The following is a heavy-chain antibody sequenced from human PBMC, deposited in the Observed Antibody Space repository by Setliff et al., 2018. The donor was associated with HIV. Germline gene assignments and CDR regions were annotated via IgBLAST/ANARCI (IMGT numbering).Heavy chain of an antibody. J-gene: IGHJ4*02. CDR1: GGSISSYY. CDR2: IYYRGST. CDR3: ARHLWFYYVAESYGYFDY. Sequence: KTSETLSLTCTVSGGSISSYYWSWIRQPPGKGLEWIGSIYYRGSTYYNPSLKSRVTISVDTSQNQFSLRLRSVTATDTAVYYCARHLWFYYVAESYGYFDYWGQGSLVTVSS. D-gene: IGHD3-10*01. V-gene: IGHV4-59*05.